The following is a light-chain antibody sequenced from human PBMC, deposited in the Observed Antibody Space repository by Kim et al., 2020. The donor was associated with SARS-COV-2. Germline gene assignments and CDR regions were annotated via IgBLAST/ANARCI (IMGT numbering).Light chain of an antibody. Sequence: VSPGQTDSIPCSGDKLGEKYVAWHQQKPGQSPVLVIFQDTKRPSGIPSRFSGSNSGNTATLTISGTQAMDEADYYCQAWDSSTVVFGGGTRLTVL. J-gene: IGLJ3*02. CDR3: QAWDSSTVV. CDR2: QDT. CDR1: KLGEKY. V-gene: IGLV3-1*01.